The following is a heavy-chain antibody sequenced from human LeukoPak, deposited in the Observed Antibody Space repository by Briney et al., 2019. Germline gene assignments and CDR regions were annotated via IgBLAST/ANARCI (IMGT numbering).Heavy chain of an antibody. D-gene: IGHD2-2*01. V-gene: IGHV3-23*01. J-gene: IGHJ4*02. CDR3: AREFGGYCSGTSCQINFDY. Sequence: GPSLSPSWAASGFTFITYAMGSVRQPPGKGLECVLTISVIVGSSYYADYLKCRFTDSRDHSNNTLYLQMDSLRAEDTAVYYCAREFGGYCSGTSCQINFDYWGQGTLVTVSS. CDR1: GFTFITYA. CDR2: ISVIVGSS.